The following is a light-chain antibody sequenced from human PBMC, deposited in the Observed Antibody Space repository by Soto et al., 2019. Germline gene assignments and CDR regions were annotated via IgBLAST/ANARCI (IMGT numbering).Light chain of an antibody. J-gene: IGKJ2*01. CDR1: QSVSSS. V-gene: IGKV3-11*01. CDR2: DAS. CDR3: QQRSNWPT. Sequence: EIVLTQSPDTLSLSSGERATLSCRASQSVSSSLAWYQHKPGQAPRLLIYDASNRATGIPARFSGSGSGTDFTLTISSLEPEDFAVYYCQQRSNWPTFGQGTKLEIK.